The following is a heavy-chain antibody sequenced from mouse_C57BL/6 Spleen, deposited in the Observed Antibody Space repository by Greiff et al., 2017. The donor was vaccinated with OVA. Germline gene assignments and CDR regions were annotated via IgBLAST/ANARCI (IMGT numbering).Heavy chain of an antibody. D-gene: IGHD6-5*01. J-gene: IGHJ3*01. CDR3: AREDCYAPFAY. CDR2: IYPGDGDT. V-gene: IGHV1-82*01. CDR1: GYAFSSSW. Sequence: QVQLQQSGPELVKPGASVKISCKASGYAFSSSWMNWVKQRPGKGLEWIGRIYPGDGDTNYNGKFKGKATLTADKSSSTAYMQLSSLTSEDSAVYFCAREDCYAPFAYWGQGTLVTVSA.